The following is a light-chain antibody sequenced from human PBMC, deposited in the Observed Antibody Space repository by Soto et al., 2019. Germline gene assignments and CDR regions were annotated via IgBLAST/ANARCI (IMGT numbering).Light chain of an antibody. Sequence: QSVLTQPPSASGTPGQRVTISCSGSSSNIGSNTVSWYQQVPGTAPKLLIYSNNQRPSGVPDRFSGSKSGTSASLATSGLQSEDEADYYCAAWDDSLNALVLGTRPKVTVL. V-gene: IGLV1-44*01. CDR2: SNN. CDR1: SSNIGSNT. J-gene: IGLJ1*01. CDR3: AAWDDSLNALV.